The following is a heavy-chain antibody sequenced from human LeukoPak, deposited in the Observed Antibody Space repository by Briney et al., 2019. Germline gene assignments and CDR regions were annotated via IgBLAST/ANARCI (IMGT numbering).Heavy chain of an antibody. D-gene: IGHD3-9*01. CDR1: GGSISSSSYY. CDR3: ARDRTIFGRTDAFDI. V-gene: IGHV4-39*07. Sequence: PSETLSLTCTVSGGSISSSSYYWGWIRQPPGKGLEWIGYIYHSGSTYYNPSLKSRVTISVDRSKNQFSLKLSSVTAADTAVYYCARDRTIFGRTDAFDIWGQGTMVTVSS. CDR2: IYHSGST. J-gene: IGHJ3*02.